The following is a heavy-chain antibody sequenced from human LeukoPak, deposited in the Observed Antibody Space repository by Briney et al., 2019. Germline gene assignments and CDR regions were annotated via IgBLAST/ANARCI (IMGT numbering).Heavy chain of an antibody. CDR2: INPSGGST. D-gene: IGHD1-26*01. Sequence: ASVKVSCKASGYTFTGYYMHWVRQAPGQGLEWMGIINPSGGSTSYAQKFQGRVTMTRDTSTSTVYMELSSLRSEDTAVYYCARGPYSGSYYGDWYFDLWGRGTLVTVSS. V-gene: IGHV1-46*01. CDR1: GYTFTGYY. J-gene: IGHJ2*01. CDR3: ARGPYSGSYYGDWYFDL.